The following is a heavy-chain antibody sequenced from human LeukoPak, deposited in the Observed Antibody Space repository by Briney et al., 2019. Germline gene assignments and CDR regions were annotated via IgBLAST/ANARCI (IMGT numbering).Heavy chain of an antibody. Sequence: QPGGSLRLSCAASGFTFDDYAMHWVRQAPGKGLEWVSLISGDGGSTYYADSVKGRFTISRDNSKNSLYLQMNSLRTEDTALYYCAKDPGYDFWSTYYFDYWGQGTLVTVSS. V-gene: IGHV3-43*02. CDR3: AKDPGYDFWSTYYFDY. J-gene: IGHJ4*02. CDR2: ISGDGGST. D-gene: IGHD3-3*01. CDR1: GFTFDDYA.